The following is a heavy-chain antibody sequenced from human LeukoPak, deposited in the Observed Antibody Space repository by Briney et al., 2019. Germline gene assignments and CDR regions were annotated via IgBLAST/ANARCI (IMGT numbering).Heavy chain of an antibody. V-gene: IGHV1-2*02. D-gene: IGHD3-9*01. CDR1: GYTFTGYY. CDR2: INPNSGGT. J-gene: IGHJ5*02. CDR3: ARDLDYDILTGYWGNWLDP. Sequence: ASVKVSCKASGYTFTGYYMHWVRQAPGQGLEWMGWINPNSGGTNYAQKFQGRVTMTRDTSISTAYMELSRLRSDDTAVYYCARDLDYDILTGYWGNWLDPWGQGTLVTVSS.